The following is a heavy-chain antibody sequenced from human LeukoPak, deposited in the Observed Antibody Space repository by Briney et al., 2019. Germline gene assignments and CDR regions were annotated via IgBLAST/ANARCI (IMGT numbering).Heavy chain of an antibody. J-gene: IGHJ4*02. V-gene: IGHV3-23*01. CDR1: GFTFSSYA. D-gene: IGHD3-22*01. CDR3: AKASPYYYDSSGYKYYFDY. Sequence: GGSLRLSCAASGFTFSSYAMSWVRQAPGKGLEWVSAISGSGGSTYYADSVKGRFTTSRDNSKNTLYLQMNSLRAEDTAAYYCAKASPYYYDSSGYKYYFDYWGQGTLVTVSS. CDR2: ISGSGGST.